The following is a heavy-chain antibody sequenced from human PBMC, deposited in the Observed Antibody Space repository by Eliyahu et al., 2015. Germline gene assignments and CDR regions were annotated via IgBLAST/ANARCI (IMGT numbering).Heavy chain of an antibody. Sequence: QVQLQESGPGLVRPSQTLSLTCTVPGGXISXGGYYWTWIRQHPGKGLEWIGYIYYSGTSDYNPSLRSRVAISVDTSKNQFSLKMYSVTVEDTAVYYCARDNTVIKEGAGMDVWGQGTPVTVSS. CDR2: IYYSGTS. D-gene: IGHD4-23*01. V-gene: IGHV4-31*03. CDR1: GGXISXGGYY. CDR3: ARDNTVIKEGAGMDV. J-gene: IGHJ6*02.